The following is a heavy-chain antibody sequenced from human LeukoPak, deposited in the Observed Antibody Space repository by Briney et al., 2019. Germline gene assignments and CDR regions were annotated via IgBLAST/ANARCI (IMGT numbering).Heavy chain of an antibody. D-gene: IGHD6-6*01. CDR2: IRYDGSHK. Sequence: GGSLRLSCAASGFTFSSYSINWVRQAPGKGLEWVAFIRYDGSHKYYADSVKGRFTISRDNSKNTLYLQMNSLRAEDTAVYYCAKVAYSTSSDAWFDPWGQGTLVTVSS. CDR3: AKVAYSTSSDAWFDP. J-gene: IGHJ5*02. CDR1: GFTFSSYS. V-gene: IGHV3-30*02.